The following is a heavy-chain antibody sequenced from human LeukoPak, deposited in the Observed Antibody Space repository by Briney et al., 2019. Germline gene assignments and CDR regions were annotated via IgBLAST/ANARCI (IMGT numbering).Heavy chain of an antibody. J-gene: IGHJ3*02. V-gene: IGHV3-21*01. Sequence: GGSLRLSCAASGFTFSSYSMNWVRQAPGKGLEWVSSISSSSSYIYYADSVKGRFTISRDNAKNSLYLQMNSLRAEDTAVYYCARDIVATSGDAFDIWGQGTMATVSS. CDR1: GFTFSSYS. CDR3: ARDIVATSGDAFDI. CDR2: ISSSSSYI. D-gene: IGHD5-12*01.